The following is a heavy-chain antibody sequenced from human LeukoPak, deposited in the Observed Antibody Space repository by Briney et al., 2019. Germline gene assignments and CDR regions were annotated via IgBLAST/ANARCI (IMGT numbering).Heavy chain of an antibody. Sequence: PSETLSLTCTVSGDSISNYYWSWIRQPPGKGLEWIGYIYYSGSTNYNPSLKSRVTISVDTSKKQFSLRLSSMTAADTAVYYCARGTAVAGTWGQGTLVTVSS. CDR2: IYYSGST. V-gene: IGHV4-59*01. CDR3: ARGTAVAGT. J-gene: IGHJ5*02. D-gene: IGHD6-19*01. CDR1: GDSISNYY.